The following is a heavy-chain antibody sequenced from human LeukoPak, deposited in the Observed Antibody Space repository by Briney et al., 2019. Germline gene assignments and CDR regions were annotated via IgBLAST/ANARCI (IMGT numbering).Heavy chain of an antibody. CDR3: ARGLRFTLFNTYYYDSSGYSADAFDI. D-gene: IGHD3-22*01. CDR1: GGSFSGYY. J-gene: IGHJ3*02. CDR2: INHSGST. V-gene: IGHV4-34*01. Sequence: TSSETLSLTCAVYGGSFSGYYWSWIRQPPGKGLEWIGEINHSGSTNYNPSLKSRVTISVDTSKNQFSLTLRSVTAAAPAVYYCARGLRFTLFNTYYYDSSGYSADAFDIWGQGTMVTVSS.